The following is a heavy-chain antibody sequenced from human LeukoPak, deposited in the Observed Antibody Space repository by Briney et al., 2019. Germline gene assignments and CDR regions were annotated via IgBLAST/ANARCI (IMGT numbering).Heavy chain of an antibody. Sequence: PSETLSLTCAVFGGSFSGYYWTWVRQPPGMGLEWIGEINQSGVINYNSSLKSRVTISEDTSKNQFSLKLNSVTAADTAVYYCARGPFTMVRGVIFGRYYYYGMDDWGQGTTVTVSS. CDR3: ARGPFTMVRGVIFGRYYYYGMDD. CDR1: GGSFSGYY. J-gene: IGHJ6*02. CDR2: INQSGVI. D-gene: IGHD3-10*01. V-gene: IGHV4-34*01.